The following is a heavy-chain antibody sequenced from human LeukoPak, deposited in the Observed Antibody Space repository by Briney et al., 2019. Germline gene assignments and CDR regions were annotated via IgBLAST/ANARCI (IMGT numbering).Heavy chain of an antibody. D-gene: IGHD3-10*01. CDR3: ARHSPASISMVRGIITAPIDY. J-gene: IGHJ4*02. CDR1: GGSISRYY. V-gene: IGHV4-59*08. CDR2: MYYSGSN. Sequence: PSQTLSLTCTVSGGSISRYYWSWIRQSPGKGVGCLGYMYYSGSNNYTPSLKRRVTISEDTSNNHSSLMLSSVTAADTAVYYGARHSPASISMVRGIITAPIDYWGQGTLVAVST.